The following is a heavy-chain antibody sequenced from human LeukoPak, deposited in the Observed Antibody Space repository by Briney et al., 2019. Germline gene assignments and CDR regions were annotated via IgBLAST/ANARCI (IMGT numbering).Heavy chain of an antibody. CDR1: GASISSASDY. V-gene: IGHV4-39*01. CDR3: ARIGGGSWRNPGYWFDP. CDR2: IYYGGST. J-gene: IGHJ5*02. D-gene: IGHD2-15*01. Sequence: SETLSLTCAVSGASISSASDYWGWIRQPPGKGLEWLGSIYYGGSTYDNPSLRSRVTISVDTSKIQFSLKLTSVTAADTAVYYCARIGGGSWRNPGYWFDPWGQGNLVTVSS.